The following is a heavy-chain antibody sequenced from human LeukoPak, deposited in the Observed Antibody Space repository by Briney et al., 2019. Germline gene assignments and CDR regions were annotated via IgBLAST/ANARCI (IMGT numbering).Heavy chain of an antibody. Sequence: GGSLRLSCAASGFTFSTYYMSWVRQAPGTGLEWVANIKQDGSEKYYVDSVKGRFTISRDNAKNSLYLQMNSLRAEDTAVYSCARGHYGMDVWGKGTTVTVSS. CDR3: ARGHYGMDV. J-gene: IGHJ6*04. V-gene: IGHV3-7*01. CDR1: GFTFSTYY. CDR2: IKQDGSEK.